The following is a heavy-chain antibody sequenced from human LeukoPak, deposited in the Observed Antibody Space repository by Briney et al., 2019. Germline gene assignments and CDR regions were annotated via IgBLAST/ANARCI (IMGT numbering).Heavy chain of an antibody. D-gene: IGHD3-22*01. CDR2: IYSNGIT. CDR1: GGSIFSYY. CDR3: ARRAYYDSSGYCPASGYFDL. V-gene: IGHV4-4*08. Sequence: SETLSLTCTVSGGSIFSYYWNWIRQPPGKGLEWIGYIYSNGITSYNPSLRSRGTISIATSKNQFSLRLRSVTAADTAIYYCARRAYYDSSGYCPASGYFDLWGRGTLVSVSS. J-gene: IGHJ2*01.